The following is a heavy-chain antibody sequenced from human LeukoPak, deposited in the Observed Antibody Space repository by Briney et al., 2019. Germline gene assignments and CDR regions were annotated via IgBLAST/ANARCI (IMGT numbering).Heavy chain of an antibody. CDR3: ARDSDYGRLMDY. CDR1: GYSFTSYG. D-gene: IGHD4-17*01. Sequence: ASAKVSCKASGYSFTSYGISWVRHAPGQGLQWMGWISAYNGNTNYAQKLQGRVTMTTDTSTSTAYMELRSLRSDDTAVYYCARDSDYGRLMDYWGQGTLVTVSS. CDR2: ISAYNGNT. V-gene: IGHV1-18*01. J-gene: IGHJ4*02.